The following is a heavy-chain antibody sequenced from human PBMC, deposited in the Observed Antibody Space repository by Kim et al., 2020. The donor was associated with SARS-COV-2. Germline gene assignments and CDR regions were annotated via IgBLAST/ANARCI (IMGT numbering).Heavy chain of an antibody. J-gene: IGHJ6*02. CDR2: IYRNSGGT. CDR3: ARAVPHDYSNYVGLRYYSYGLDV. CDR1: GYTFTGYY. D-gene: IGHD4-4*01. Sequence: ASVKVSCKASGYTFTGYYMHWVRQAPGQGLEWMGRIYRNSGGTNYAQKFQGRVTMTRDTSISTAYMELSRLRSDDTAVYYCARAVPHDYSNYVGLRYYSYGLDVWGQGTTVPASS. V-gene: IGHV1-2*06.